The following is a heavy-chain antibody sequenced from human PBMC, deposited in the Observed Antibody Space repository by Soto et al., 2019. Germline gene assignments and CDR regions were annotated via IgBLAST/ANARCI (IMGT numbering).Heavy chain of an antibody. D-gene: IGHD3-3*01. Sequence: QVQLVQSGAEVKKPGSSVKVSCKASGGTFSSYTISWVRQAPGQGLEWMGRIIPILGIANYAQKFQGRVTITADKSTSTAYMELSSLRSEDTAVYYCAREEYYDFWSGYPHFDYWGQGTLVTVSS. V-gene: IGHV1-69*08. J-gene: IGHJ4*02. CDR2: IIPILGIA. CDR1: GGTFSSYT. CDR3: AREEYYDFWSGYPHFDY.